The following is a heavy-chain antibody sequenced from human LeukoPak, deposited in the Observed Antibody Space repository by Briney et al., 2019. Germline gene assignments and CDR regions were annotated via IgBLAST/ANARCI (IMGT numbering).Heavy chain of an antibody. J-gene: IGHJ3*02. CDR1: GGSISSYY. D-gene: IGHD6-13*01. V-gene: IGHV4-59*01. CDR3: ARDVAEAFDI. Sequence: PSETLSLTCTVSGGSISSYYWSWIRQPPGKGLEWIGYIYYSGSTNYNPSLKSRVTISVDTSKNQFSLKLSSVTAADTAVYYCARDVAEAFDIWGQETMVTVSS. CDR2: IYYSGST.